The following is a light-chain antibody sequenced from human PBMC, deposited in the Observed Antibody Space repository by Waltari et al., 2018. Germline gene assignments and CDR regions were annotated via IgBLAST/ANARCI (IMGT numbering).Light chain of an antibody. CDR1: RSINIY. CDR2: AAS. V-gene: IGKV1-39*01. CDR3: QLHYDAPPYT. J-gene: IGKJ2*01. Sequence: DIQMTQSPSSLSASVGDRVTITCRASRSINIYLNWYQQKVGKAPKLLIYAASTLQSGVPSRFSGSGSATDFTLTISSLQPEDFATYYCQLHYDAPPYTFGQGTKLEIK.